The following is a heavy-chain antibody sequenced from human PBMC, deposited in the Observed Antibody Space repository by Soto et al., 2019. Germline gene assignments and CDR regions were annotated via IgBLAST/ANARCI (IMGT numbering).Heavy chain of an antibody. V-gene: IGHV3-23*01. J-gene: IGHJ4*02. CDR3: AKDFRAKQVAGTFWLDY. D-gene: IGHD6-19*01. Sequence: VQLLESGGGLVQPGGSLRLSCAASGFTFSSYAMSWVRQAPGKGLEWVSAISGSGGSTYYADSVKGRFTISRDNSKNTLYLQMNSLRAEDTAVYYCAKDFRAKQVAGTFWLDYWGQGTLVTVSS. CDR2: ISGSGGST. CDR1: GFTFSSYA.